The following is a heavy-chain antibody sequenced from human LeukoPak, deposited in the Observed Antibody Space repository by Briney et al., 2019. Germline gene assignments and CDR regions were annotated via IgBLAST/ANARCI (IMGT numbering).Heavy chain of an antibody. Sequence: SETLSLTCTVSGDSISSYYWSWIRQPAGKGLEWIGHIYTSGSTNYNPSLKSRVTMSVDTSKNQFSLKLSSVTAADTAVYYCARDGYSYGPFDYWGQGTTVTVSS. V-gene: IGHV4-4*07. CDR2: IYTSGST. D-gene: IGHD5-18*01. CDR1: GDSISSYY. CDR3: ARDGYSYGPFDY. J-gene: IGHJ4*03.